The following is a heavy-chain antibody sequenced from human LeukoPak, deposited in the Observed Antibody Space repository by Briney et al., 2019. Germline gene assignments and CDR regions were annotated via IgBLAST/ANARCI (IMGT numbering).Heavy chain of an antibody. CDR3: AREDRRTFDM. D-gene: IGHD2-15*01. CDR2: IRYDGSNK. Sequence: GGSLRLSCAVSGFTFSSYGMHWVRQAPGKGLEWVAFIRYDGSNKYYADSVKGRFTISRDNSKNTLYLQMNSLRAEDTAVYYCAREDRRTFDMWGQGTMVTVSS. CDR1: GFTFSSYG. J-gene: IGHJ3*02. V-gene: IGHV3-30*02.